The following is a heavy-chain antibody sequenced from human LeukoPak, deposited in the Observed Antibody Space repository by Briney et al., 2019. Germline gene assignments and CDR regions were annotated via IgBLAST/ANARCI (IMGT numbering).Heavy chain of an antibody. Sequence: GGSLRLSCAASGFTFSNYDIHWVRQAPAKGLEWVAFIQYDGTNKDYADSVKGRFTSSRDNSKNTLYLQMNSLRAEDTAVYYCARGSYYYDSSGYLDYWGQGTLVTVSS. CDR2: IQYDGTNK. D-gene: IGHD3-22*01. J-gene: IGHJ4*02. CDR3: ARGSYYYDSSGYLDY. CDR1: GFTFSNYD. V-gene: IGHV3-30*02.